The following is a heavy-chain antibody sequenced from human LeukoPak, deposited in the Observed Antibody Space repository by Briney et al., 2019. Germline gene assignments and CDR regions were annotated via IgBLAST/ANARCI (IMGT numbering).Heavy chain of an antibody. CDR1: GGSISSYY. Sequence: SETLSLTCTVSGGSISSYYWSWIRQPPGKGLEWIGYIYHSGSTNYNPSLKSRVTISVDTSKNQFSLKLSSVTAADTAVYYCARVAYCGGDCYYGDGDAFDIWGQGTMVTVSS. CDR2: IYHSGST. J-gene: IGHJ3*02. D-gene: IGHD2-21*01. V-gene: IGHV4-59*01. CDR3: ARVAYCGGDCYYGDGDAFDI.